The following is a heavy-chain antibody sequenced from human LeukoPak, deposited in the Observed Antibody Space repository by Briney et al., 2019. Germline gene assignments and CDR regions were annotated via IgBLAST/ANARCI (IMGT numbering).Heavy chain of an antibody. CDR1: GFTFDDYA. CDR3: AKGRYYDSGNAFDI. D-gene: IGHD3-9*01. CDR2: IRGNGDST. J-gene: IGHJ3*02. Sequence: PGGSLRLSCAASGFTFDDYAMHWVRQAPGKGLEWVSAIRGNGDSTYNADSVKGRFTISRDNSKNTLYLQMNSLRAEDTAVYYCAKGRYYDSGNAFDIWGQGTMVTVSS. V-gene: IGHV3-23*01.